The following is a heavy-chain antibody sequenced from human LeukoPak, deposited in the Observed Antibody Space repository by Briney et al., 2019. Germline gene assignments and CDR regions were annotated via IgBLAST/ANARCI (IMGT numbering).Heavy chain of an antibody. J-gene: IGHJ4*02. CDR2: ISSNGGST. V-gene: IGHV3-64*01. CDR3: AKEDSSSWLDY. D-gene: IGHD6-13*01. Sequence: GGSLRLSCAASGFTFTSYPMHWVRQAPGKGLEYVSAISSNGGSTYYAHSVKGRFTISRDNSKNTLYLQMNSLRAEDTAVYYCAKEDSSSWLDYWGQGTLVTVSS. CDR1: GFTFTSYP.